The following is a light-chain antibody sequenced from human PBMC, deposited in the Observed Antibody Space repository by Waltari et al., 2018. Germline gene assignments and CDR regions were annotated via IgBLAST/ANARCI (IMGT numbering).Light chain of an antibody. J-gene: IGKJ1*01. CDR1: QSVSRT. CDR2: DAS. V-gene: IGKV3-20*01. Sequence: EIVLPQSPGTLSLSPGERATLSCRASQSVSRTLAWYQQKPGQAPRLLSYDASSRATGIPDRFSGSGSGTDFSLTISRLEPEDFAVYYCQKYGTRPATFGQGTKVEVK. CDR3: QKYGTRPAT.